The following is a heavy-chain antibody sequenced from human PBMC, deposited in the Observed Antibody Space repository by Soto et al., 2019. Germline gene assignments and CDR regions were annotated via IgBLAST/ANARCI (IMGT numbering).Heavy chain of an antibody. J-gene: IGHJ4*02. Sequence: GKGLEWVSAISGSGGSTYYADSVKGRFTISRDNSRNTLYLQMNSLRAEDTAVYYCAKGPKYSPPRNFDYWGQGTLVTVSS. D-gene: IGHD6-6*01. CDR2: ISGSGGST. V-gene: IGHV3-23*01. CDR3: AKGPKYSPPRNFDY.